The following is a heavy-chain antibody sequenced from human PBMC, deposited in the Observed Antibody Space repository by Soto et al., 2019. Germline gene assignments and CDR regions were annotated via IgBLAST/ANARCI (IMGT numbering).Heavy chain of an antibody. Sequence: EVQLVESGGGLVQPGRSLRLSCAASGFTFDDYAMHWVRQAPGKGLEWVSGISWNSGSIGYADSVKGRFTISRDNAKNSLYLQMNSLRAEDTALYYCAKDIIGGGGGVLRGGYFDYWGQGTLVTVSS. CDR3: AKDIIGGGGGVLRGGYFDY. J-gene: IGHJ4*02. CDR1: GFTFDDYA. D-gene: IGHD5-12*01. V-gene: IGHV3-9*01. CDR2: ISWNSGSI.